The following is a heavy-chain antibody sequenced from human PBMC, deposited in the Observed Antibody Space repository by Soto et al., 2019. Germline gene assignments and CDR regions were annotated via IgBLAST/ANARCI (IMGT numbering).Heavy chain of an antibody. CDR3: AKYGYYFDTSAYYRYPFNS. V-gene: IGHV3-23*01. CDR1: GFSISDFA. Sequence: GGSLRLSCAASGFSISDFAMSWVRQAPGKGLEWVSTISSSGDTTYYADSVKGRFTISRDNSKNTLSVQMNSLRAEDTAVYYCAKYGYYFDTSAYYRYPFNSWGQGTLVTV. CDR2: ISSSGDTT. D-gene: IGHD3-22*01. J-gene: IGHJ4*02.